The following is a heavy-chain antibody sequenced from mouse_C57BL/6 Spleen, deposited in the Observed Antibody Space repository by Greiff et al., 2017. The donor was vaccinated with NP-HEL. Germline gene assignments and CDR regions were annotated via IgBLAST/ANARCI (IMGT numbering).Heavy chain of an antibody. V-gene: IGHV5-6*01. D-gene: IGHD1-1*01. Sequence: EVMLVESGGDLVKPGGSLKLSCAASGFTFSSYGMSWVRQTPDKRLEWVATISSGGSYTYYPDSVKGRFTISRDNAKNTLYLQMTSLRSEDTAMYYCARYYYGSSYGYFDVWGTGTTVTVSS. J-gene: IGHJ1*03. CDR3: ARYYYGSSYGYFDV. CDR1: GFTFSSYG. CDR2: ISSGGSYT.